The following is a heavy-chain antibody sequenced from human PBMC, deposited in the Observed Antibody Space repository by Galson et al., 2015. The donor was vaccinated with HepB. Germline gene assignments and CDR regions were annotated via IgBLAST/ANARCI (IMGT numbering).Heavy chain of an antibody. J-gene: IGHJ6*02. V-gene: IGHV3-30*04. CDR2: ISYDGSNK. CDR3: AREWNRGYSSGSYYYYYGMDV. D-gene: IGHD6-19*01. CDR1: GFTFSSYA. Sequence: SLRLSCAASGFTFSSYAMHWVRQAPGKGLEWVAVISYDGSNKYYADSVKGRFTISRDNSKNTLYLQMNSLRAEDTAVYYCAREWNRGYSSGSYYYYYGMDVWGQGTTVTVSS.